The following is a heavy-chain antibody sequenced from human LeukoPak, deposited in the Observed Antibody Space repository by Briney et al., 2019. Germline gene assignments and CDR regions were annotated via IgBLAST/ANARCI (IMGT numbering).Heavy chain of an antibody. CDR1: GGSISGYY. J-gene: IGHJ3*02. D-gene: IGHD1-7*01. CDR2: IYTSGST. V-gene: IGHV4-4*07. CDR3: ARIITGTTTAFDI. Sequence: PSETLSLTCTVSGGSISGYYWRWIRQPAGKGLEWIGRIYTSGSTHYNPSLKSRVTMSVDTSKNQFSLKLSSVTAADTAVYYCARIITGTTTAFDIWGQGTIVTVSS.